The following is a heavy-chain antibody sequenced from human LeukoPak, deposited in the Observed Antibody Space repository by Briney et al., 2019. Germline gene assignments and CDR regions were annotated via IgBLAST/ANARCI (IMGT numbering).Heavy chain of an antibody. Sequence: GGSLRLSCAASGFTFSSYWMHWVRQARGKGLVWVSRINTDGSSTSYADSVKGRFTISRDNAKNTLYLQMNSLRAEDTAVYYCARASITMVRGPNAFDIWGQGTMVTVSS. D-gene: IGHD3-10*01. V-gene: IGHV3-74*01. CDR3: ARASITMVRGPNAFDI. J-gene: IGHJ3*02. CDR2: INTDGSST. CDR1: GFTFSSYW.